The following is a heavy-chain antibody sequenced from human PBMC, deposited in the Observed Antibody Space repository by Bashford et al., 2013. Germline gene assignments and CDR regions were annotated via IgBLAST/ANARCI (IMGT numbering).Heavy chain of an antibody. J-gene: IGHJ5*02. Sequence: SVKGSPARVSGGTFSSHGISWVRQAPGQGLEWMEESWPSLGATANYAQGLQGRVTITADQSTRTIYMELSSLRSEDTAIYYCARDDPETGRTWFDPSGPGEPWSTVSS. CDR1: GGTFSSHG. V-gene: IGHV1-69*13. D-gene: IGHD1-1*01. CDR2: SWPSLGATA. CDR3: ARDDPETGRTWFDP.